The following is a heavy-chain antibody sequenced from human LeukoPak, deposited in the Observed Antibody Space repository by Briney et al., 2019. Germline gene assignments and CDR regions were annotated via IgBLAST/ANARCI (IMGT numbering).Heavy chain of an antibody. V-gene: IGHV3-23*01. CDR1: GFTFSSYA. J-gene: IGHJ4*02. CDR3: AKGHSGYGGAKNYFDY. Sequence: GSLRLSCAASGFTFSSYAMSWVRQAPGKGLEWVSAISASGGSTYYADSVKGRFTISRDNSKNTLYLQMNSLRVEDTAVYFCAKGHSGYGGAKNYFDYWGQGTLVTVSS. D-gene: IGHD5-12*01. CDR2: ISASGGST.